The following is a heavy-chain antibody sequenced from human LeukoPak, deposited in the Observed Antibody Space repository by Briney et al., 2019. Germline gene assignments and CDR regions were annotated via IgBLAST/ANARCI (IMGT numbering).Heavy chain of an antibody. CDR2: IYYSGST. CDR3: ARGSSSSGWYGGLYYFDY. D-gene: IGHD6-19*01. CDR1: GGSISSSSYY. Sequence: PSETLSLTCTVSGGSISSSSYYWGWIRQPPVKGLEWIGSIYYSGSTYYNPSLKSRVTISVDTSKNQFSLKLSSVTAADTAVYYCARGSSSSGWYGGLYYFDYWGQGTLVTVSS. V-gene: IGHV4-39*07. J-gene: IGHJ4*02.